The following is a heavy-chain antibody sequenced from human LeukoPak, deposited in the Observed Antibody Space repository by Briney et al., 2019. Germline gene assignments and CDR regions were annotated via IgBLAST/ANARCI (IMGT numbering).Heavy chain of an antibody. Sequence: SETLSLTCAVYGGSFSGYYWSWIRQPPGKGLEWIGEINHSGSTNYNPSLKSRVTISVDTSKNQFSLKLSSVTAADTAVYYCARRRGLYYGSGRGSPNYYYYMDVWGKGTTVTISS. CDR1: GGSFSGYY. CDR2: INHSGST. CDR3: ARRRGLYYGSGRGSPNYYYYMDV. D-gene: IGHD3-10*01. J-gene: IGHJ6*03. V-gene: IGHV4-34*01.